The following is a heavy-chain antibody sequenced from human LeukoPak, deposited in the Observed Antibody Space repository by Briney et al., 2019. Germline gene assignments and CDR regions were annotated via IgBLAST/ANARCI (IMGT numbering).Heavy chain of an antibody. J-gene: IGHJ3*02. CDR3: ARDSTSYRGYAFDI. CDR1: GGSISSGDYY. D-gene: IGHD2/OR15-2a*01. Sequence: PSETLSLTCTVSGGSISSGDYYWSWIRQPPGKGLEWIGYIYYSGSTYYNPSLKSRVTISVDTSKNQFSLKLSSVTAADTAVYYCARDSTSYRGYAFDIWGQGTMVTVSS. V-gene: IGHV4-30-4*08. CDR2: IYYSGST.